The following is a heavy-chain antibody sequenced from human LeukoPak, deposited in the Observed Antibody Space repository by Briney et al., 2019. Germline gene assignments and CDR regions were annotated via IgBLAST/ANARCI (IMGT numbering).Heavy chain of an antibody. V-gene: IGHV3-23*01. CDR3: ARVGERDKFALIEGRFDP. CDR1: GFTFTNYA. CDR2: ISGSGGSS. Sequence: PGGSLRLSCAASGFTFTNYAMNWVRQAPGKGLEWVSAISGSGGSSSYADSVRGRFTISRDNSNNMLYLQMNSLRAEDTAVYYCARVGERDKFALIEGRFDPWGQGTLVTVSS. D-gene: IGHD2-21*01. J-gene: IGHJ5*02.